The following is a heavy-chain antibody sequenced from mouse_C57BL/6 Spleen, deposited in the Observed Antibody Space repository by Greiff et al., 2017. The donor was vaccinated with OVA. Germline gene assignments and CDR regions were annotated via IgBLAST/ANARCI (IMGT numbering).Heavy chain of an antibody. V-gene: IGHV1-69*01. CDR3: ARIDYGNAWFAY. CDR1: GYTFTSYW. D-gene: IGHD2-1*01. CDR2: IDPSDSYT. Sequence: VQLQQPGAELVMPGASVKLSCKASGYTFTSYWMHWVKQRPGQGLEWIGDIDPSDSYTNYNQKFKGKSTLTVDKSSSTAYMQLSSLTSEDSAVYYCARIDYGNAWFAYWGQGTLVTVSA. J-gene: IGHJ3*01.